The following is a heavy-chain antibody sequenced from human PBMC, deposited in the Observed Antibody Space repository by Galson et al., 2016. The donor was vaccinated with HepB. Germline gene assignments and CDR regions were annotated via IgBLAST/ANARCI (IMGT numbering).Heavy chain of an antibody. Sequence: SLRLSCAASGFTISTYGMHWVRQAPGKGLEWVAVISYDGSIKHYADSVKDRFTVSSDISKNTLHLQMNSLRPGDTAVYYCVKERTVTTASGYYFAMDVWGQGTTVTVSS. D-gene: IGHD4-17*01. V-gene: IGHV3-30*18. CDR1: GFTISTYG. J-gene: IGHJ6*02. CDR3: VKERTVTTASGYYFAMDV. CDR2: ISYDGSIK.